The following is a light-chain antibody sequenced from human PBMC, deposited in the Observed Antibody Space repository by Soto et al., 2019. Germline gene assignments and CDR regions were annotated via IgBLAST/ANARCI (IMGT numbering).Light chain of an antibody. J-gene: IGLJ2*01. CDR3: QTWGTVFHV. Sequence: LVLTQSPSASASLGASVKLTCTLSSGHINFAIAWYQQQPEKGPRYLMKLNSDGSHNKGDGIPDRFSGSSSGAERYLTISSLQSEDEADYYCQTWGTVFHVFGGGTKVTVL. CDR2: LNSDGSH. CDR1: SGHINFA. V-gene: IGLV4-69*01.